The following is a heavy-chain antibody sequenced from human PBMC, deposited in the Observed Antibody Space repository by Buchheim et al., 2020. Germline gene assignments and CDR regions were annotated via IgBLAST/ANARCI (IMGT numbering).Heavy chain of an antibody. D-gene: IGHD1-26*01. V-gene: IGHV1-2*02. Sequence: QVQLVQSGAEVKKPGASVKVSCKASGYTFTGYYMHWVRQAPGQGLEWMGWINPNSGGTDHAQKFQGRVTMTRDTTISTAYMELSRLRSDETAVYYCAREWELLGWFDPWGQGTL. CDR1: GYTFTGYY. CDR2: INPNSGGT. J-gene: IGHJ5*02. CDR3: AREWELLGWFDP.